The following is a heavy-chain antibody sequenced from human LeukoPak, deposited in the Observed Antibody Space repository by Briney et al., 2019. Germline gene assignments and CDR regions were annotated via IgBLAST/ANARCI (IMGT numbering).Heavy chain of an antibody. V-gene: IGHV3-53*01. Sequence: GGSLGLSCVASGFDVNDNFMIWVRQAPGQGLEWISIIYASGGAYHAESVKGRFSAFRDTSKNTIFLQMNNLRAGDTAMYYCVRRHDYWGQGTLVTVS. CDR1: GFDVNDNF. CDR3: VRRHDY. CDR2: IYASGGA. J-gene: IGHJ4*02.